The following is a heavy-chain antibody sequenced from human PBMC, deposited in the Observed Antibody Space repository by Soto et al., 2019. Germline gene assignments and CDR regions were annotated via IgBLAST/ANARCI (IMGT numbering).Heavy chain of an antibody. CDR1: GFTFSSYA. Sequence: GGSLRLSCAASGFTFSSYAMSWVRQAPGKGLEWVSAISGSGGSTYYADSVKGRFTISRDNSKNTLYLQMNSLRADDTAVYYCAKDSSRKRFLEWLPAFDYWGQGTLVTVSS. V-gene: IGHV3-23*01. CDR2: ISGSGGST. CDR3: AKDSSRKRFLEWLPAFDY. D-gene: IGHD3-3*01. J-gene: IGHJ4*02.